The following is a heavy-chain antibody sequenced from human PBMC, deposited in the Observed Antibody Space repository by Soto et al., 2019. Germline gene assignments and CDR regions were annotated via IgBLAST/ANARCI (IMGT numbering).Heavy chain of an antibody. CDR2: ISGSGGST. CDR3: ALHPYIVVVVAASYLDY. CDR1: GFTFSSYA. V-gene: IGHV3-23*01. D-gene: IGHD2-15*01. J-gene: IGHJ4*02. Sequence: GGSLRLSCAASGFTFSSYAMSWVRQAPGKGLEWVSAISGSGGSTYYADSVKGRFTISRDNSKNTLYLQMNSLRAEDTAVYYCALHPYIVVVVAASYLDYWGQGTLVTVSS.